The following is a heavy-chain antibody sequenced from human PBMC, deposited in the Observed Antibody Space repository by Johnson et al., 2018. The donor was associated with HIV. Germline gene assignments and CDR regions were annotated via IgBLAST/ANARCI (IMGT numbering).Heavy chain of an antibody. V-gene: IGHV3-66*03. CDR2: IYSGGST. CDR3: AKDAYDYGDYGAFDI. D-gene: IGHD4-17*01. J-gene: IGHJ3*02. CDR1: GFTVSSNY. Sequence: VQLVESGGGLIQPGGSLRLSCAASGFTVSSNYMSWVRQAPGKGLEWVAVIYSGGSTYYADSGKGRFTISRDNSKNTLYLQMNSLRAEDTAVYYCAKDAYDYGDYGAFDIWGQGTMVTVSS.